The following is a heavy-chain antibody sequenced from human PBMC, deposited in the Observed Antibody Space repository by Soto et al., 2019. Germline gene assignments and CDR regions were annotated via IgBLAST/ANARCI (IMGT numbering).Heavy chain of an antibody. CDR3: ARANCYGCPGDFDY. CDR2: ISSSSSTI. CDR1: GFTFSSYS. J-gene: IGHJ4*02. V-gene: IGHV3-48*01. D-gene: IGHD3-10*01. Sequence: EVQLVESGGGLVQPGGSLRLSCAASGFTFSSYSMNWVRQAPGKGLGWVSYISSSSSTIYYADSVKGRFTISRDNARNSLYLKMNSLRAEDTAVYYCARANCYGCPGDFDYWGQGTLVTVSS.